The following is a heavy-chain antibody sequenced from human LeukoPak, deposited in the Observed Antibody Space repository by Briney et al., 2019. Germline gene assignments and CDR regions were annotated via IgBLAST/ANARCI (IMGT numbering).Heavy chain of an antibody. CDR2: ISSSSSTT. CDR1: GFTFSSFS. J-gene: IGHJ3*02. V-gene: IGHV3-48*01. CDR3: AREYYYDSSGYEDHDAFDI. Sequence: GGSLRLSCAASGFTFSSFSMNWVRQAPGKGLEWFSYISSSSSTTYYADSVKGRFTISRDNAKNSLYLQLNSLRAEDTAVYYCAREYYYDSSGYEDHDAFDIWGQGTMVTVSS. D-gene: IGHD3-22*01.